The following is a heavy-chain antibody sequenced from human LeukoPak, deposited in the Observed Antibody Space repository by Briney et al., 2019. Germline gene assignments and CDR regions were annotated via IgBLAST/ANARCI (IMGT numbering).Heavy chain of an antibody. D-gene: IGHD3-10*01. V-gene: IGHV3-64*04. J-gene: IGHJ6*02. Sequence: PGGSLRLSCSASGFIFTTYTMYWVRQAPGKGLEYVSVINGDGRTTYYADSVKGRFTITRDNAKNSLYLQMNSLRAEDTVVYYCARDRELMVRGVRYYYYGMDVWGQGTTVTVSS. CDR3: ARDRELMVRGVRYYYYGMDV. CDR1: GFIFTTYT. CDR2: INGDGRTT.